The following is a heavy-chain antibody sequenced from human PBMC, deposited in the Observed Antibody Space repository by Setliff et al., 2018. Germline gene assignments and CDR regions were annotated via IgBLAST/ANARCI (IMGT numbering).Heavy chain of an antibody. Sequence: PSETLSLTCTVSGDSINDYYWSWIRQSPGTGLEWIGSIFYNGMAYYNPSLKSRVTMSVDTSKNQFSLNLTSVTAADTAVYYCARAHTWSLPNDNSGYPGWFDPWGQGTLVTVSS. V-gene: IGHV4-59*04. J-gene: IGHJ5*02. CDR1: GDSINDYY. CDR3: ARAHTWSLPNDNSGYPGWFDP. CDR2: IFYNGMA. D-gene: IGHD3-22*01.